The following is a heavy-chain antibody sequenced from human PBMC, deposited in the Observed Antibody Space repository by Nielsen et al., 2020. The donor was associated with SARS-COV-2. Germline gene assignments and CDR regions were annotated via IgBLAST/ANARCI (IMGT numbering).Heavy chain of an antibody. Sequence: ASVKVSCKASGYTFTNNYMHWVRQAPGQGLEWMGLINPTNGGTTYAQKFQGRVTISRDTSKNTPYLQMESLRAEDTAFYYCAKVIVTGNLGIDHWGQGTLVTVSS. V-gene: IGHV1-46*01. CDR2: INPTNGGT. J-gene: IGHJ4*02. D-gene: IGHD7-27*01. CDR3: AKVIVTGNLGIDH. CDR1: GYTFTNNY.